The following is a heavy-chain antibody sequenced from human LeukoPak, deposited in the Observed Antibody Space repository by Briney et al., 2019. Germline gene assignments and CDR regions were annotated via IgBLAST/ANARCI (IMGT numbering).Heavy chain of an antibody. CDR3: AAENGNFWIGYHYFED. Sequence: SEGLSVTCTVSDGSISSSSYYWGWIRHPPGKGLESIGSMYFDRNTFYNPSLKSRGTISVDMSKNQFSLNLRSVTAADTAIYYCAAENGNFWIGYHYFEDWGQGTLVSVSS. CDR2: MYFDRNT. J-gene: IGHJ4*02. CDR1: DGSISSSSYY. V-gene: IGHV4-39*01. D-gene: IGHD3-3*01.